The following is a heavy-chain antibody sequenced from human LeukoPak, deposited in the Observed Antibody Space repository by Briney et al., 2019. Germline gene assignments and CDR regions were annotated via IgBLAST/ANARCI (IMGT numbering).Heavy chain of an antibody. CDR2: ITSTSRTI. CDR1: GFTFTDYS. D-gene: IGHD2-8*01. Sequence: PGGSLRLSCEVSGFTFTDYSMHWVRQAPGKGLEWVSSITSTSRTIFYADSVEGRFTISRDNAKNTVSLEMNSLRTEDAAIYYCARDFPDNALFDLWGQGTLVSVSS. CDR3: ARDFPDNALFDL. J-gene: IGHJ4*02. V-gene: IGHV3-69-1*02.